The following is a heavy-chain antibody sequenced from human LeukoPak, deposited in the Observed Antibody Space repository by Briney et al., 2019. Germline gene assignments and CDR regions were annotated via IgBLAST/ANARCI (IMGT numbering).Heavy chain of an antibody. J-gene: IGHJ4*02. D-gene: IGHD6-19*01. CDR3: ARDWVGYSSGHSLYYFDY. CDR2: INWNGGST. V-gene: IGHV3-20*04. CDR1: GFTFDDYG. Sequence: PGGSLRLSCAASGFTFDDYGMSWVRQAPGKGLEWVSGINWNGGSTGYADSVKGRFTISRDNAKNSLYLQMNSLRAEDTALYYCARDWVGYSSGHSLYYFDYWGQGTLVTVSS.